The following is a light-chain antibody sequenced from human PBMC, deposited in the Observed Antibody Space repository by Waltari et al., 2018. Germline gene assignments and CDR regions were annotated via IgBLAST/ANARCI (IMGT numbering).Light chain of an antibody. Sequence: DIVMTQSPDSLAVSLGERATINCKSSQSVLSSSNNKNYVAWYQQKPGQPPKLLLYWASPREAGVPDRFGGSESGTDFTLTSSSLQAEDVAVYYGQQYYSTPFTFGQGTNLEIK. CDR3: QQYYSTPFT. V-gene: IGKV4-1*01. J-gene: IGKJ2*01. CDR2: WAS. CDR1: QSVLSSSNNKNY.